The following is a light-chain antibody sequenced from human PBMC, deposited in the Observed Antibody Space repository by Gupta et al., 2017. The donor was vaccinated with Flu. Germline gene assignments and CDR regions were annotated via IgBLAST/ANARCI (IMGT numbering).Light chain of an antibody. V-gene: IGLV2-8*01. CDR3: CSYGVNEV. CDR2: EVT. CDR1: SSDIGANNY. J-gene: IGLJ1*01. Sequence: QSALTQPPSASGSPGQSVAISCTGTSSDIGANNYVSWYQQHPGKAPILMIYEVTKRPSGVPDRFSCSKSGNTASLTVSGLQADDEAYYYCCSYGVNEVFGTGTKVTVL.